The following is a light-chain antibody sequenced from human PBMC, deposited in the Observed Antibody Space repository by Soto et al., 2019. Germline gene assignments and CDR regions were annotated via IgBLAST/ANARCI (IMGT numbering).Light chain of an antibody. J-gene: IGKJ4*01. CDR3: QHYNNYLLT. V-gene: IGKV1-5*03. CDR2: KAS. Sequence: IQLTQTPSTLSASVGDREIFTCPASQTISSWLAWYQQKPGKAPKLLIYKASSLESGVPSRFSGSGSGTEFTLTISSLQPDDFATYYCQHYNNYLLTFGGGTKVDI. CDR1: QTISSW.